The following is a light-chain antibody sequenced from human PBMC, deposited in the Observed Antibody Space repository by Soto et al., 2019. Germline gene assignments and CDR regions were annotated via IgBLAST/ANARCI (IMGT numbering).Light chain of an antibody. J-gene: IGKJ2*01. CDR2: DAS. Sequence: EIVWTQSPATLYLSPGERATLSCRASQSVSSYLAWYQQKPGQAPRLLIYDASNRATGIPARFSGSGSGTDFTLTIRSLEPEDLAGYYCKQRSNRWDTFGQGNPLQI. CDR3: KQRSNRWDT. V-gene: IGKV3-11*01. CDR1: QSVSSY.